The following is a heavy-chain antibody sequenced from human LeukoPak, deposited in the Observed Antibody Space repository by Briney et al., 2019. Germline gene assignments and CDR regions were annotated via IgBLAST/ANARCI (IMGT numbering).Heavy chain of an antibody. D-gene: IGHD3-22*01. CDR2: INHSGST. J-gene: IGHJ4*02. V-gene: IGHV4-34*01. Sequence: SETLSLTCAVYGGSSSGYHWSWIRQPPGKGLEWIGEINHSGSTNYNPSLKSRVTISVDTSKNQVSLKLSSVTAADTAVYYCARRYYDSSGYYYDYFDYWGQGTLVTVSS. CDR3: ARRYYDSSGYYYDYFDY. CDR1: GGSSSGYH.